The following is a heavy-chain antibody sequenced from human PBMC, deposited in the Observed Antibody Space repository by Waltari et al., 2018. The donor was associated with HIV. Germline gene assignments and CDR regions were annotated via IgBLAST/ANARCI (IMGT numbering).Heavy chain of an antibody. CDR3: ARAVYGSGLNFLDY. J-gene: IGHJ4*02. Sequence: QEQLVQSGAEVKKPGASVKVSCKASEYRFTEYDLNWVRQAPGQGLEWMGRRNLESGNTEYAQKFQGRVTMTRDTSTSTAYMELSSLRSDVTAVYYCARAVYGSGLNFLDYWGQGTLVSVSS. V-gene: IGHV1-8*01. CDR1: EYRFTEYD. D-gene: IGHD3-10*01. CDR2: RNLESGNT.